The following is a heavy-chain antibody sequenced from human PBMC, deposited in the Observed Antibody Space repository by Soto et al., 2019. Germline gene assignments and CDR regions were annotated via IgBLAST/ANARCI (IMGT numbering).Heavy chain of an antibody. V-gene: IGHV4-34*01. Sequence: SETLSLTCAVYGGSFSGYYWSWIRQPPGKGLEWIGEINHSGSTNYNPSLKSRVTISVDTSKNQFSLKLSSVTAADTAVYYCARGADDYDFWSGYSNWFDPRGQGTLVTVSS. CDR1: GGSFSGYY. CDR2: INHSGST. J-gene: IGHJ5*02. CDR3: ARGADDYDFWSGYSNWFDP. D-gene: IGHD3-3*01.